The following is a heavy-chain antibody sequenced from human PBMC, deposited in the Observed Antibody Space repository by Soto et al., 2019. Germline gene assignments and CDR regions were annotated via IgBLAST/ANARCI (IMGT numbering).Heavy chain of an antibody. CDR2: IYYSGST. CDR1: GGSISSYY. CDR3: ARVHQHDAFDI. V-gene: IGHV4-59*01. J-gene: IGHJ3*02. Sequence: SETLSLTCTASGGSISSYYWSWIRQPPGKGLEWIGYIYYSGSTNYNPSLKSRVTISVDTSKNQFSLKLSSVTAADTAVYYCARVHQHDAFDIWGQGTMVTVSS. D-gene: IGHD2-2*01.